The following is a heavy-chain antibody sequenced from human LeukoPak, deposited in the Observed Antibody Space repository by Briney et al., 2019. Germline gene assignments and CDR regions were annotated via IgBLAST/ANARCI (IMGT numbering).Heavy chain of an antibody. CDR3: ARGPYYDFWSGYPSHYFDY. V-gene: IGHV4-34*01. CDR1: GGSFSGYY. CDR2: INHIGST. Sequence: SSETLSLTCAVYGGSFSGYYWSWIRQPPGKGLEWIGEINHIGSTNYNPSLKSRVTISVDTSKNQFSLKLSSVTAADTAVYYCARGPYYDFWSGYPSHYFDYWGQGTLVTVSS. D-gene: IGHD3-3*01. J-gene: IGHJ4*02.